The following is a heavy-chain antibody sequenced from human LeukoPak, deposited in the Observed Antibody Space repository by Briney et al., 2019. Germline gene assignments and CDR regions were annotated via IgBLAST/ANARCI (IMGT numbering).Heavy chain of an antibody. CDR2: LSYDGKNI. J-gene: IGHJ3*02. CDR1: GFTLSSNG. Sequence: GRSLRLSCVVSGFTLSSNGMHWVRQAPGKGLEWVAVLSYDGKNIYYADSVRGRFIISRDTSKNTLYLQMSSLRVEDTAVYYCARVPGGSGTYWADAFDTWGQGTMVTVSS. D-gene: IGHD1-26*01. CDR3: ARVPGGSGTYWADAFDT. V-gene: IGHV3-30*03.